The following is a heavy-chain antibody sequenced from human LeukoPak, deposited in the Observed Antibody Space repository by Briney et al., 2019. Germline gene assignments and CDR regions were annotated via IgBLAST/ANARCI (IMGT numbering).Heavy chain of an antibody. CDR2: IYSGGST. V-gene: IGHV3-23*03. CDR3: AKKFRDAFDI. J-gene: IGHJ3*02. CDR1: GFTFSSYA. Sequence: GGSLRLSCAASGFTFSSYAMSWVRQAPGKGLEWVSVIYSGGSTYYADSVKGRFTISRDNSKNTLYLQMNSLRAEDTAVYYCAKKFRDAFDIWGQGTMVTVSS.